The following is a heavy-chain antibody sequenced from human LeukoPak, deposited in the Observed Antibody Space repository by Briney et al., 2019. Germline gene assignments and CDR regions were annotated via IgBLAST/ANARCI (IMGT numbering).Heavy chain of an antibody. J-gene: IGHJ4*02. D-gene: IGHD2-15*01. CDR2: ISSSSSYI. Sequence: GGSLRLSCAASGFTFSSYSMNWVRQAPGKGLEWVSSISSSSSYIYYADSVKGRFTISRDNSKNTLYLQMNSLRAEDTAVYYCTKAPVTSCSGAFCYPFDYWGQGTLVTVSS. V-gene: IGHV3-21*04. CDR3: TKAPVTSCSGAFCYPFDY. CDR1: GFTFSSYS.